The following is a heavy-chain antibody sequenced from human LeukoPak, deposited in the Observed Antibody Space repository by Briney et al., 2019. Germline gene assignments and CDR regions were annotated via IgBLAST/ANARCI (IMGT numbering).Heavy chain of an antibody. CDR3: ARGRNIVTTSGYFDF. J-gene: IGHJ4*02. D-gene: IGHD5-12*01. Sequence: GGSLRLSCAASGFTFSNYAMNWVRQAPGKGLEWVSGISGSGGSTYYAESVKGRFTISRDNSKNTLYVQMNSLRAEDTAVYYCARGRNIVTTSGYFDFWGQGTLVTVSS. CDR1: GFTFSNYA. V-gene: IGHV3-23*01. CDR2: ISGSGGST.